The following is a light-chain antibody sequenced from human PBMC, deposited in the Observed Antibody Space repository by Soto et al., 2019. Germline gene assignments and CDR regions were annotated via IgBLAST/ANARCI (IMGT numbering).Light chain of an antibody. V-gene: IGKV1-5*01. CDR1: QSISSW. J-gene: IGKJ1*01. CDR2: DAS. Sequence: DIQMTQSPSTLSVSVGDRVTITCRASQSISSWLAWYQQKPGKAPKLLIYDASSLESGVPSRFSGSGSGTEFTLTISSLQPDDFAIYYCQQYNSYPWTFGQGTKVEIK. CDR3: QQYNSYPWT.